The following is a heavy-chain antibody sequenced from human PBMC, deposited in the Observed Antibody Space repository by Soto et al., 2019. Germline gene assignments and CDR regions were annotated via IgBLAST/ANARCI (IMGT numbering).Heavy chain of an antibody. V-gene: IGHV3-33*01. CDR2: IWYDGSNK. CDR1: GFTFSSYG. J-gene: IGHJ4*02. CDR3: ARGSVGAYYYFDY. Sequence: GGSLRLSCAASGFTFSSYGMHWVRQAPGKGLEWVAVIWYDGSNKYYADSVKGRFTISRDNSKNTLYLQMNSLRAEDTAVYYCARGSVGAYYYFDYWGQGTLVTVSS. D-gene: IGHD1-26*01.